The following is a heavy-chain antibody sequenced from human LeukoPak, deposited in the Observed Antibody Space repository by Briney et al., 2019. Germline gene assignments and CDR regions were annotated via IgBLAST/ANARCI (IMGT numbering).Heavy chain of an antibody. CDR1: GGSISSSSYY. J-gene: IGHJ4*02. D-gene: IGHD2-8*01. Sequence: SETLSLTCTVSGGSISSSSYYWGWIRQPPGKGLEWIGSIYYSGSTYYNPSLKSRVTISVDTSKNQFSLKLSSVTAADTAVYYCARDVLSFDYWGQGTLVTVSS. CDR2: IYYSGST. CDR3: ARDVLSFDY. V-gene: IGHV4-39*07.